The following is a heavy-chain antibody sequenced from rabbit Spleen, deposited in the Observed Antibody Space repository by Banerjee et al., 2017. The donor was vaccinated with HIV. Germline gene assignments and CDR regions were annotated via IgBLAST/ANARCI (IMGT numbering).Heavy chain of an antibody. J-gene: IGHJ4*01. V-gene: IGHV1S45*01. CDR3: ARGSATMTMMITGFYFNL. CDR2: IYGGVIGST. D-gene: IGHD2-1*01. CDR1: GFSFSSSYY. Sequence: QQQLEESGGGLVKPGGTLTLTCTASGFSFSSSYYMCWVRQAPGKGLECIACIYGGVIGSTYYATWAKGRFTISKTSSTTVTLQMTSLTAADTATYFCARGSATMTMMITGFYFNLWGQGTLVTVS.